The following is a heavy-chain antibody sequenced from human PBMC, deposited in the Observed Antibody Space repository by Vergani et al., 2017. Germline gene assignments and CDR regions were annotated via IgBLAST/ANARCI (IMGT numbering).Heavy chain of an antibody. V-gene: IGHV1-46*03. CDR2: INPSGGST. CDR1: GYPFTSYY. CDR3: ARAKSGATNGYIWQQLPGDAFDI. J-gene: IGHJ3*02. D-gene: IGHD6-13*01. Sequence: QVQLVESGAEVKKPGASVKVSCKASGYPFTSYYMHWVRQAPGQGLEWMGIINPSGGSTSYAQKFQGRVTMTRDTSTSTVYMELSSLRSEDTAVYYCARAKSGATNGYIWQQLPGDAFDIWGQGTMVTVSS.